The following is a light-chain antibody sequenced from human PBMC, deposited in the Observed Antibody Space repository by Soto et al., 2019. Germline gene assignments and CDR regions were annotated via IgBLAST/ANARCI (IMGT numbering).Light chain of an antibody. CDR3: LQDYNYPYT. CDR2: AAS. Sequence: IQMTQSPSSLSASVGDRVTITCRASQSISSYLIWYQQKPGKAPKLLIYAASSLQSGVSSRFSGSGSGTDFTLTISSLQPEDFATYYCLQDYNYPYTLGQGTKVAIK. J-gene: IGKJ2*01. V-gene: IGKV1-6*01. CDR1: QSISSY.